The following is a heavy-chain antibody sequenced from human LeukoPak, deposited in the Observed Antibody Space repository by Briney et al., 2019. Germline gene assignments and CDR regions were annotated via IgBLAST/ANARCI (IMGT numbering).Heavy chain of an antibody. CDR3: ARVHESSWIYYYYGMDV. Sequence: PSETLSLTCTVSGGSISSYYWSWIRQPPGKGLEWIGYIYYSGSTNYNPSLKSRVTISVDTSKNQFSLKLSSVTAADTAVYYCARVHESSWIYYYYGMDVWGQGTTVTVS. D-gene: IGHD6-13*01. CDR2: IYYSGST. J-gene: IGHJ6*02. V-gene: IGHV4-59*01. CDR1: GGSISSYY.